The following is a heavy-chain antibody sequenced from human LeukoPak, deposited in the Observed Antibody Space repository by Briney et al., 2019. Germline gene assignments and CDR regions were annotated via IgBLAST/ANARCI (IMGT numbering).Heavy chain of an antibody. J-gene: IGHJ4*02. D-gene: IGHD3-10*01. CDR1: GGPISSYY. CDR2: IYYSGST. Sequence: SETLSLTCTVSGGPISSYYWSWIRQPPGKGLEWIGYIYYSGSTNYNPSLKSRVTISVDTSKNQFSLKLSSVTAADTAVYYCARQVAGTMVRGVDLYYFDYWGQGTLVTVSS. V-gene: IGHV4-59*08. CDR3: ARQVAGTMVRGVDLYYFDY.